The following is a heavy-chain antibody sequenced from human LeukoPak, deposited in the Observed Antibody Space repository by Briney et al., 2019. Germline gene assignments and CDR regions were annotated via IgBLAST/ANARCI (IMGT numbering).Heavy chain of an antibody. CDR1: GYTFTGYY. D-gene: IGHD1-26*01. J-gene: IGHJ5*02. CDR3: ARGLLVRDPKRGFDP. CDR2: INPNSGGT. V-gene: IGHV1-2*02. Sequence: ASVKVSCKASGYTFTGYYMHWVRQAPGQGLEWMGWINPNSGGTNYAQKFQGRVTMTRDTSISTAYMGLSRLRSDDTAVYYCARGLLVRDPKRGFDPWGQGTLVTVSS.